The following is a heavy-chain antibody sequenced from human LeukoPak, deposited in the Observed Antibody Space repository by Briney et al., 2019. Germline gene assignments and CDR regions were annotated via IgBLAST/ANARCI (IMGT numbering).Heavy chain of an antibody. CDR1: GFTFSSYA. J-gene: IGHJ4*02. V-gene: IGHV3-23*01. D-gene: IGHD1-7*01. Sequence: GGSLRLPCAASGFTFSSYAMSWARQAPGKGLEWVSAISGSGGSTYYADSVKGRFTISRDNSKNTLYLQMNSLRAEDTAVYYCAKDDKTGTTGYWGQGTLVTVSS. CDR3: AKDDKTGTTGY. CDR2: ISGSGGST.